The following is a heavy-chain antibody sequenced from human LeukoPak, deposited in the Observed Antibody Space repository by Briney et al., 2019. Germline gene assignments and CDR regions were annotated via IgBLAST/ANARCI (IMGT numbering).Heavy chain of an antibody. CDR3: ARSTGFSFGFGWFDP. J-gene: IGHJ5*02. CDR2: ILDSGGT. D-gene: IGHD1-1*01. Sequence: PSQTLSLTRTVADRSTTNYYWSCVRQPPRGGMESMGYILDSGGTSCNHSLQSRVAISVDTSESQFSLKLSSVTAADAAVYYCARSTGFSFGFGWFDPWGQGTLVSVSS. CDR1: DRSTTNYY. V-gene: IGHV4-59*01.